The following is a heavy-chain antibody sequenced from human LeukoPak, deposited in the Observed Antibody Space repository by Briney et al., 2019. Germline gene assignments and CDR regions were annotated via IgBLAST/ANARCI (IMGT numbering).Heavy chain of an antibody. CDR3: AKGGVVVPAAIDY. CDR2: ISWNSGSI. Sequence: PDRSLRLSCAASGFTFDDYAMHWVRQAPGKGLEGVSGISWNSGSIGYADSVKGRFTISRDNAKNSLYLQMNSLRAEDMALYYCAKGGVVVPAAIDYWGQGTLVTVSS. D-gene: IGHD2-2*02. CDR1: GFTFDDYA. J-gene: IGHJ4*02. V-gene: IGHV3-9*03.